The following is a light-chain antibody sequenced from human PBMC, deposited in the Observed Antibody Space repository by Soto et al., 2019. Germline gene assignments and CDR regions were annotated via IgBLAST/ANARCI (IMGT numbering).Light chain of an antibody. J-gene: IGLJ1*01. CDR2: EAS. CDR1: SSDVGGYNY. V-gene: IGLV2-14*01. Sequence: QSVLTQPASVSGSPGQSITISCTGTSSDVGGYNYVSWYQQHPGKAPKLMIYEASNRPSGVSTRFSGSKSGNTASLTISGLQAEDEADYYCQSYDTTLSRVFGSGTKVTVL. CDR3: QSYDTTLSRV.